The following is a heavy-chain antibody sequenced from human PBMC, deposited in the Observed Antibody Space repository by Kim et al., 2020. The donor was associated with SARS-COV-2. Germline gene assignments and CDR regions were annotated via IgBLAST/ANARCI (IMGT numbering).Heavy chain of an antibody. CDR3: ARGQGTLTGYYKGGLGFDY. Sequence: SETLSLTCAVYGGSFSGYYWSWIRQPPGKGLEWIGEINHSGSTNYNPSLKSRVTISVDTSKNQFSLKLSSVTAADTAVYYCARGQGTLTGYYKGGLGFDYWGQGTLVTVSS. D-gene: IGHD3-9*01. CDR2: INHSGST. CDR1: GGSFSGYY. V-gene: IGHV4-34*01. J-gene: IGHJ4*02.